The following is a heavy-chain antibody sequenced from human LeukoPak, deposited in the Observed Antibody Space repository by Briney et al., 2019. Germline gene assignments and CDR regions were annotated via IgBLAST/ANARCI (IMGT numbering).Heavy chain of an antibody. V-gene: IGHV4-34*01. J-gene: IGHJ4*02. CDR3: ARTYGSGSYPFDY. CDR1: GGSFSGYY. Sequence: SETLSLTCAVYGGSFSGYYWSWIRQPPGKGLEWIGEINHSGSTNYNPSLKSRVSISVDTSKNQFSLKLSSVTAADTAVYYCARTYGSGSYPFDYWGQGTLATVSS. D-gene: IGHD3-10*01. CDR2: INHSGST.